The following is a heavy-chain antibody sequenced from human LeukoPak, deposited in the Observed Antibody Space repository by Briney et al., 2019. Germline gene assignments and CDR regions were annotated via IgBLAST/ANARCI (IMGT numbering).Heavy chain of an antibody. D-gene: IGHD6-19*01. V-gene: IGHV4-34*01. CDR1: GGSFSGYY. CDR2: INHSGST. J-gene: IGHJ4*02. Sequence: SETLSLTCAVYGGSFSGYYWSWIRQPPGKGLEWIGEINHSGSTNYNPSLKSRVTISVDTSKNQFSLKLSSVTAADTAVYYCARGRRAVAVDYRGQGTLVTVSS. CDR3: ARGRRAVAVDY.